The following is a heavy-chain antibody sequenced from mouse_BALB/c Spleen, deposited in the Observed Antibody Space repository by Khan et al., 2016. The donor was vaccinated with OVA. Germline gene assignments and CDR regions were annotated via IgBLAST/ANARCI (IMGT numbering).Heavy chain of an antibody. J-gene: IGHJ4*01. CDR2: IWSDGST. CDR1: GFSLTNYG. D-gene: IGHD2-10*01. Sequence: VQLQESGPGLAAPSQSLSITCTISGFSLTNYGVHRVRQPPGKGLEWLVVIWSDGSTTYNSALKSRLTITKDNSQSQVFLKMNSLQTDDTAIYFCARQPYYHYNIMDYWGQGTSVTVSS. V-gene: IGHV2-6-1*01. CDR3: ARQPYYHYNIMDY.